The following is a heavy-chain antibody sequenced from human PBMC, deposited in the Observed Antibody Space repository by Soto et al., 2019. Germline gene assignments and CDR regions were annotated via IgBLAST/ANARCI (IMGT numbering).Heavy chain of an antibody. CDR2: ISPYNGNT. Sequence: QVHLVQSGAEVKKPGASEKVSCKASAYSFTSYGISWVRQAPGQGLEWMGWISPYNGNTNYAQKLQGRVTMTTETSTSTAYMELRRLRSDDTAVYYCARWECSSTRCRSNAFDIWCQGTMVTVSS. CDR3: ARWECSSTRCRSNAFDI. V-gene: IGHV1-18*01. CDR1: AYSFTSYG. D-gene: IGHD2-2*01. J-gene: IGHJ3*02.